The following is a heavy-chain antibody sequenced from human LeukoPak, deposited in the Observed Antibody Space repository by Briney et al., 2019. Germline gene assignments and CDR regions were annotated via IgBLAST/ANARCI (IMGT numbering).Heavy chain of an antibody. Sequence: ASVKVSCKASGYTFTSYGISWVRQRPGQGLEGMGWISAYNGNTNYAQKLQSRVTMTTDTSTSTAYMELRSLRSDETAVYYCARSGDYYDSSGYLTEDYWGQGTLVTVSS. V-gene: IGHV1-18*01. CDR3: ARSGDYYDSSGYLTEDY. J-gene: IGHJ4*02. CDR2: ISAYNGNT. CDR1: GYTFTSYG. D-gene: IGHD3-22*01.